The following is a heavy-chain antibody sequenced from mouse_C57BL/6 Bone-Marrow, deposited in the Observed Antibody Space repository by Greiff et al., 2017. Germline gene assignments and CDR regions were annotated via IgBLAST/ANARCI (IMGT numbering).Heavy chain of an antibody. V-gene: IGHV1-47*01. Sequence: QVQLKESGAELVKPGASVKMSCKASGYTFTTYPIEWMKQNHGQSLEWIGNFHPYNDDTTYNEKFKGKATLTVEQSSSTVYLELSRLTSYDSSVYYCASLNWDVGYFDYGGQGTTLTVSS. CDR2: FHPYNDDT. CDR1: GYTFTTYP. D-gene: IGHD4-1*01. J-gene: IGHJ2*01. CDR3: ASLNWDVGYFDY.